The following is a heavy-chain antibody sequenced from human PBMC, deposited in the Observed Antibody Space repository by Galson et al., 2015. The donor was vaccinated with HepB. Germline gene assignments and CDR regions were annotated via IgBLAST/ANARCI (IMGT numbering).Heavy chain of an antibody. J-gene: IGHJ4*02. CDR1: GFSLSTSGMR. D-gene: IGHD3-22*01. CDR2: IDWDDDK. V-gene: IGHV2-70*04. Sequence: PALVKPTQTLTLTCTFSGFSLSTSGMRVSWIRQPPGKALEWLARIDWDDDKFYSTSLKTRLTISKDTSKNQVVLTMTNMDPVDTATYYCARWYYDSSGTTGGFDYWGQGTLVTVSS. CDR3: ARWYYDSSGTTGGFDY.